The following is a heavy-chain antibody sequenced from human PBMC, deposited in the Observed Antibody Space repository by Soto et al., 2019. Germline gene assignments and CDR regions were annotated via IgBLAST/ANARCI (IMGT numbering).Heavy chain of an antibody. CDR3: AREVQVHTPAFVY. Sequence: QVQLVQSGAEMKKPGSSVKVSCQSSGGTFNTYAMNWVRQAPGQGPEWMGDNSPMFGAANYAPKFQGRVTMTADESTGTSYMQLGSLTSEDTALYFCAREVQVHTPAFVYWGQGTLVTVSS. CDR2: NSPMFGAA. CDR1: GGTFNTYA. D-gene: IGHD3-10*01. V-gene: IGHV1-69*19. J-gene: IGHJ4*02.